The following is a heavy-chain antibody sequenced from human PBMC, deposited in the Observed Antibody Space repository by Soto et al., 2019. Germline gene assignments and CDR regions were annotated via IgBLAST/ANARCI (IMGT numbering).Heavy chain of an antibody. CDR2: IVPFSSVP. Sequence: QVQLVQSGAEVKKPGSSVKISCKASGDTFSTYPITWVRQAPGQGLEWMGRIVPFSSVPNSAQKFQGRLTFTADKFTTTAYMELSSLRPEDTAFYYCARDGFAYGSGSFLATWGQGTMIIVSS. D-gene: IGHD3-10*01. CDR3: ARDGFAYGSGSFLAT. J-gene: IGHJ5*02. V-gene: IGHV1-69*04. CDR1: GDTFSTYP.